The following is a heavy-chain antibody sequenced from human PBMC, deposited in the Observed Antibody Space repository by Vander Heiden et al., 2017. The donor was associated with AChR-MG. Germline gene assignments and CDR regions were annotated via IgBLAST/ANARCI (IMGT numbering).Heavy chain of an antibody. CDR2: IYYSGRT. J-gene: IGHJ5*02. D-gene: IGHD6-13*01. V-gene: IGHV4-39*01. Sequence: QLQLQESGPGLVKPSETLSLTCTVSGGSISSSSYYWGWIRQPPGKGLEWIGSIYYSGRTYYNPSLKSRVTISVDTSKNQFSLKLSSVTAADTAVYYCARHQYSSNWFDPWGQGTLVTVSS. CDR1: GGSISSSSYY. CDR3: ARHQYSSNWFDP.